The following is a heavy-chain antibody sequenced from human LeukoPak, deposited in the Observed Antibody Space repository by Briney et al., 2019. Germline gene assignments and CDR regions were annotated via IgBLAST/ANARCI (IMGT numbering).Heavy chain of an antibody. CDR2: IWNDGSNK. CDR1: GFTFSIYG. V-gene: IGHV3-33*01. D-gene: IGHD3-10*01. J-gene: IGHJ4*02. CDR3: ARASGPFDY. Sequence: GGSLRLSCAASGFTFSIYGMHWVHQAPGKGLEWVAVIWNDGSNKYYADSVKGRFTISRDNSKNTLYLQMNSLRAEDTAVYSCARASGPFDYWGQGTLVTVSS.